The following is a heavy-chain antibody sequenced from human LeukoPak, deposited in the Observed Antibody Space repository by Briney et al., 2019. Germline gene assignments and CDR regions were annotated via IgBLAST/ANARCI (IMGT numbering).Heavy chain of an antibody. Sequence: GGSLRLSCTTSGFSFNDYSLNWVRQAPGKGLEWVSAISGSGGATYYADSVKGRFTISRDNSKNMLYLQMNSLRAEDTAVYYCAKDRAYSSSRFDYWGQGTLVTVSS. CDR3: AKDRAYSSSRFDY. D-gene: IGHD6-13*01. J-gene: IGHJ4*02. CDR2: ISGSGGAT. CDR1: GFSFNDYS. V-gene: IGHV3-23*01.